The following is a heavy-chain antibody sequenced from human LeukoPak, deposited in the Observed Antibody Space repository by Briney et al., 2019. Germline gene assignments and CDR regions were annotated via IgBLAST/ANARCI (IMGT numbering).Heavy chain of an antibody. CDR3: ARGGKWLYYFDY. V-gene: IGHV4-39*07. CDR2: INYSGST. J-gene: IGHJ4*02. Sequence: SETLSLTCSVSGGSISSSSYYWGWIRQPPGKGLEWIGSINYSGSTYYNPSLKSRVTISVDTSKNQFSLKLTSVTAADTAVYYCARGGKWLYYFDYWGQGTLVTVSS. CDR1: GGSISSSSYY. D-gene: IGHD6-19*01.